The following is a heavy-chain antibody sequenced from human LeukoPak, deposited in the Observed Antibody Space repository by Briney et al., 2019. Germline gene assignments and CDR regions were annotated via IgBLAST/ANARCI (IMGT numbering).Heavy chain of an antibody. CDR1: GGSISSGGYY. V-gene: IGHV4-61*02. Sequence: SETLSLTCTVSGGSISSGGYYWSWIRRPAGKGLEWIGRIYTSGSTNYNPSLQSRVTISVDTSKNQFSLKLSSVTAADTAVYYCARAVAAAECLFDYWGQGTLVTVSS. CDR3: ARAVAAAECLFDY. J-gene: IGHJ4*02. CDR2: IYTSGST. D-gene: IGHD6-13*01.